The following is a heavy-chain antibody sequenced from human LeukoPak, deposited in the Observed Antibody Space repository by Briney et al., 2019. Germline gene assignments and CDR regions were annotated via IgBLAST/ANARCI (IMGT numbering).Heavy chain of an antibody. Sequence: SQTLSLTCTVSGGSISSGGYYWSWIRQPPGKGLEWIGYIHYSGSTNYNPSLKSRVAISVDTSRTRFSLRLSSVTAADTAMYYCARSVAYGSGMNWGQGTLVTVSS. CDR1: GGSISSGGYY. CDR2: IHYSGST. V-gene: IGHV4-61*08. J-gene: IGHJ4*02. D-gene: IGHD3-10*01. CDR3: ARSVAYGSGMN.